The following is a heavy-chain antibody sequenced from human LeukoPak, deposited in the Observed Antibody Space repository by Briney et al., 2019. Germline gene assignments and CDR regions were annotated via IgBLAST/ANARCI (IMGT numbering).Heavy chain of an antibody. CDR2: IYYSGST. D-gene: IGHD6-19*01. J-gene: IGHJ4*02. CDR1: GGSISSSSYS. Sequence: PSETLSLTCTVSGGSISSSSYSWGWIRQPPGKGLEWIGSIYYSGSTYYNPSLKSRVTISVDTSKNQFSLKLSSVTAADTAVYYCAHSSGWYVYYFDYWGQGTLVTVSS. V-gene: IGHV4-39*01. CDR3: AHSSGWYVYYFDY.